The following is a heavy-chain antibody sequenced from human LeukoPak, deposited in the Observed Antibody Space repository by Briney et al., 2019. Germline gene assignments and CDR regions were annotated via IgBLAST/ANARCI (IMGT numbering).Heavy chain of an antibody. J-gene: IGHJ3*02. CDR2: IIPILGIA. D-gene: IGHD2-2*01. CDR1: GGTFSSYA. Sequence: SVKVSCKASGGTFSSYAISWVRQAPGQGLEWMGRIIPILGIANYAQKFQGRVSITADESTSTAYMELSSLRSEDTAVYYCASPYCSSTSCTFFDAFDIWGQGTMVTVSS. CDR3: ASPYCSSTSCTFFDAFDI. V-gene: IGHV1-69*04.